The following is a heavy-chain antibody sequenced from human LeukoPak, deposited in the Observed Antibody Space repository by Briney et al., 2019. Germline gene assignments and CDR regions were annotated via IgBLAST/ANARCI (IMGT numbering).Heavy chain of an antibody. V-gene: IGHV3-23*01. Sequence: GGSLRLSCASSGFTFSSYAMSWVRQAPGKGLEWVSSISASGGSTYYADSVRGRFIISRDNSKNTLSLQMNSLTVEDSAVYFCAKRIAALGPSFDYWGQGTLVTVSS. D-gene: IGHD6-13*01. CDR3: AKRIAALGPSFDY. J-gene: IGHJ4*02. CDR1: GFTFSSYA. CDR2: ISASGGST.